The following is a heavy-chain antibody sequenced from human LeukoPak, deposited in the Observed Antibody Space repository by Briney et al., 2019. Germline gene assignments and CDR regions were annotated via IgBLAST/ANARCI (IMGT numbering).Heavy chain of an antibody. Sequence: GASVKVSCKASGYTFTLYYMHWVRQAPGQGLEWMGTINPSGGSTHYAQRFQGRVTMTRDTSTSTVYMELSSLRSEDTAVYYCARGYCSSTSCYAWLDPWGQGTLVTVSS. D-gene: IGHD2-2*01. V-gene: IGHV1-46*01. CDR3: ARGYCSSTSCYAWLDP. CDR2: INPSGGST. CDR1: GYTFTLYY. J-gene: IGHJ5*02.